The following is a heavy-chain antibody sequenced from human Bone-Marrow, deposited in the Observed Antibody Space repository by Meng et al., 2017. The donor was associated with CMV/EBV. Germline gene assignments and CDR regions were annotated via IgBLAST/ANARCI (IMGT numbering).Heavy chain of an antibody. D-gene: IGHD2-2*01. CDR2: IHWNGGST. CDR1: GFTFNIYA. Sequence: GESLKISCAASGFTFNIYAMSWVRPAPGKGLEWVSGIHWNGGSTDYADSVKGRFTISRDNAKNSLYLQMNSLRAEDTALYDCASFGCSSTSCPFDYWGQGTLVTVSS. CDR3: ASFGCSSTSCPFDY. V-gene: IGHV3-20*01. J-gene: IGHJ4*02.